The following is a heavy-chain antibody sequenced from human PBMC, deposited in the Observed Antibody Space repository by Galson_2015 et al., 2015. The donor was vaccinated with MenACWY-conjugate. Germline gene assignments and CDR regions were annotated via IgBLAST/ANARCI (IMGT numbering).Heavy chain of an antibody. D-gene: IGHD3-3*01. Sequence: SVKVSCKASGYTFTTYYMHWVRQAPGQGLEWMGIVNPSGGSTTYAQKFEGRVTMTRDTSTSTVYMELRSLRSDDTAVYYCATYPTYWSGYYPFDYWGQGTLVTVSS. CDR3: ATYPTYWSGYYPFDY. CDR2: VNPSGGST. CDR1: GYTFTTYY. J-gene: IGHJ4*02. V-gene: IGHV1-46*01.